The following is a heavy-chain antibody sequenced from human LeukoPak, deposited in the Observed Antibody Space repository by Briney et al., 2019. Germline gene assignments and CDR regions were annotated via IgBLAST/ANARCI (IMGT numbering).Heavy chain of an antibody. CDR1: GLTFSTYG. D-gene: IGHD7-27*01. Sequence: GGSLRLSCAASGLTFSTYGMHWVRQAPGKGLEWVAFIRYDGSNKYYADSVKGRFTISRYNSKNTLSLQMNSLIAEDTAVYYCVSGPLTAFDSWGQGTLVTVSS. CDR2: IRYDGSNK. J-gene: IGHJ4*02. V-gene: IGHV3-30*02. CDR3: VSGPLTAFDS.